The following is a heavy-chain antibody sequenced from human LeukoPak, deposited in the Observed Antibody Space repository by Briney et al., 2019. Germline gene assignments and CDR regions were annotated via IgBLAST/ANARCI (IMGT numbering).Heavy chain of an antibody. Sequence: PGGSLRLSCAASGFTFSSYWMSWVRQAPGKGLEWVANIKQDGSEKYYVDSVKGRFTISRDNAKNSLYLQMNSLRAEDTAVYYCVRDSAEYYYYYYYMDVWGKGTTVTVSS. D-gene: IGHD1-14*01. V-gene: IGHV3-7*01. CDR3: VRDSAEYYYYYYYMDV. CDR1: GFTFSSYW. J-gene: IGHJ6*03. CDR2: IKQDGSEK.